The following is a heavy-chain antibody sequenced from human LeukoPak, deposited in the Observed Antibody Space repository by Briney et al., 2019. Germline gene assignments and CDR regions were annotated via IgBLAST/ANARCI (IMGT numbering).Heavy chain of an antibody. J-gene: IGHJ4*02. V-gene: IGHV1-69*13. CDR3: ARVRGDYGDYVVDY. CDR1: GGTFSSYA. CDR2: IIPIFGTA. Sequence: GASVTVSCKASGGTFSSYAISWVRQAPGQGLEWMGGIIPIFGTANYAQKFQGRVTITADESTSTAYMELSSLRSEDTAVYYCARVRGDYGDYVVDYWGQGTLVTVSS. D-gene: IGHD4-17*01.